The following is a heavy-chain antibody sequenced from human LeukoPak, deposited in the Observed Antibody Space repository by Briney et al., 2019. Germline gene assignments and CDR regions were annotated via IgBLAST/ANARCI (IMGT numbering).Heavy chain of an antibody. CDR2: ISSSSSTI. Sequence: QSGGSLKLSCAASRFTFSIFAMNWVRQAPGKGLEWLSYISSSSSTIYYADSVKGRFTISRDNSKNTLYLQMNSLRAEDTAVYYCAKGPLYSSAWRLYFQHWGQGTLVTVSS. CDR1: RFTFSIFA. CDR3: AKGPLYSSAWRLYFQH. D-gene: IGHD6-19*01. J-gene: IGHJ1*01. V-gene: IGHV3-48*01.